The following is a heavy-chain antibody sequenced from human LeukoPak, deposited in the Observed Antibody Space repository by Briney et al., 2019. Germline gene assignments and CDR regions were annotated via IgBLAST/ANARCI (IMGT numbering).Heavy chain of an antibody. Sequence: SETLSLTCAVYGGSFSGYYWSWIRQPPGKGLEWIGSIYHNGKTYYNPSLKSRVTISVPTSKNQFSLNLRSVTAADTAMCYCAREANVLERFGELSNWGKGTLVTVSS. CDR2: IYHNGKT. CDR1: GGSFSGYY. D-gene: IGHD3-16*01. V-gene: IGHV4-34*01. CDR3: AREANVLERFGELSN. J-gene: IGHJ4*02.